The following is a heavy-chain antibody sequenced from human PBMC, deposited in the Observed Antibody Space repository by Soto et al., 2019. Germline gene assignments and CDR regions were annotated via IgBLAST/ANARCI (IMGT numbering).Heavy chain of an antibody. CDR2: IYYSGST. CDR1: GGSISSYY. D-gene: IGHD6-13*01. Sequence: KTSETLSLTCTVSGGSISSYYWSWIRQPPGKGLEWIGYIYYSGSTNYNPSLKSRVTISVDTSKNQFSLKLSSVTAADTAVYYCAREKAAAAGMFDYWGQGTLVTVSS. V-gene: IGHV4-59*01. CDR3: AREKAAAAGMFDY. J-gene: IGHJ4*02.